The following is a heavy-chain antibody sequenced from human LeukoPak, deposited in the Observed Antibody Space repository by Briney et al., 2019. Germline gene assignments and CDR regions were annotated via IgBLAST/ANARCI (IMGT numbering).Heavy chain of an antibody. J-gene: IGHJ4*02. Sequence: GASVNVSCKASGYSFASYGINWVRQAPGQGLEWMGWISGYSGNTKYEQKFQGRVTMTTDTSTSTAYMELRSLTSDDTAVYYCATLRTITMIGGMTLDDNWGQGTLVTVSS. CDR3: ATLRTITMIGGMTLDDN. CDR1: GYSFASYG. CDR2: ISGYSGNT. V-gene: IGHV1-18*01. D-gene: IGHD3-10*01.